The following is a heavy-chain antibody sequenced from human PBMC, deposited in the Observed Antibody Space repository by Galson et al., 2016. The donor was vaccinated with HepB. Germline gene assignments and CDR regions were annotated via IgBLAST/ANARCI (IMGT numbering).Heavy chain of an antibody. CDR2: INWNSDNI. J-gene: IGHJ4*02. CDR1: GFTFHLYD. D-gene: IGHD1-26*01. Sequence: SLRLSCAASGFTFHLYDMHWVRQAPGKGLEWVSGINWNSDNIGYADSVKGRFTISRDNAKNSLYLQMSSLRTEDTAIYYCAKASQYGGTYYDYWGQGTLVTVSS. CDR3: AKASQYGGTYYDY. V-gene: IGHV3-9*01.